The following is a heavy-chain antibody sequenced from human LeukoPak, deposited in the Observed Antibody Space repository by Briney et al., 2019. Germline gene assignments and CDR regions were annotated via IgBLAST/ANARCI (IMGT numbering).Heavy chain of an antibody. CDR2: ISGSGGST. V-gene: IGHV3-23*01. CDR3: ARGYDSSGYYGGTHYFDY. Sequence: GGSLRLSCAASGFTFSSYAMHWVRQAPGKGLEWVSAISGSGGSTYYADSVKGRFTISRDNSKNTLYLQMNSLRAEDTAVYYCARGYDSSGYYGGTHYFDYWGQGTLVTVSS. J-gene: IGHJ4*02. D-gene: IGHD3-22*01. CDR1: GFTFSSYA.